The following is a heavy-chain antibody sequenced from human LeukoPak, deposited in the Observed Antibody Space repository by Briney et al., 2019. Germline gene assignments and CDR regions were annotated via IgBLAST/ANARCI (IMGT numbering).Heavy chain of an antibody. Sequence: GGSLRLSCAASGFAFSGYWMHWVRQAPGKGLVWLSRINGDGDSISYADSVKGRFTISRDNAKTTLYLQMNSLRAEDPAMYYCARGEAVRGTDHWGRGALVTVSS. V-gene: IGHV3-74*01. CDR3: ARGEAVRGTDH. CDR2: INGDGDSI. D-gene: IGHD2-15*01. J-gene: IGHJ4*02. CDR1: GFAFSGYW.